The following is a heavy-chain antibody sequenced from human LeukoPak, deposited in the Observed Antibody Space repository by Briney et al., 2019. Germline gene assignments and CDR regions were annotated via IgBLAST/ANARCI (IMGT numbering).Heavy chain of an antibody. CDR1: GYTFTGYY. Sequence: ASVKVSCKASGYTFTGYYMHWVRQAPGQGLEWMXXINPNSGGTNYAQKFQGRVTMTRDTSISTAYMELSRLRSDDTAVYYCARDPGVSVAAYYFDYWGQGTLVTVSS. D-gene: IGHD6-19*01. CDR3: ARDPGVSVAAYYFDY. J-gene: IGHJ4*02. CDR2: INPNSGGT. V-gene: IGHV1-2*02.